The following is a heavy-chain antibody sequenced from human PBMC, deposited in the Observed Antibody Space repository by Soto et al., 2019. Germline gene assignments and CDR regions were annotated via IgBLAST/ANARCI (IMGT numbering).Heavy chain of an antibody. CDR1: VVSLITRDVG. V-gene: IGHV2-26*01. J-gene: IGHJ6*02. Sequence: SGPTQVNPTRTVTLTGPLSVVSLITRDVGVRWIRQPPGKALEWLAHFFSDAERSYSTSMQSRLNMYKDSSGSQVVLTMTNMAPADTATYFCARMDGDYNYYGLDVWGHGSAVTVSS. D-gene: IGHD4-17*01. CDR3: ARMDGDYNYYGLDV. CDR2: FFSDAER.